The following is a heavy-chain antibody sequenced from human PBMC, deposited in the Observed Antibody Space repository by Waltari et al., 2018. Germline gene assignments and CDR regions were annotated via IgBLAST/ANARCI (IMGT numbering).Heavy chain of an antibody. CDR1: GLTFSSDS. CDR3: ATLVPAAIGDY. J-gene: IGHJ4*02. D-gene: IGHD2-2*01. V-gene: IGHV3-21*01. CDR2: ISSSSSYI. Sequence: EVQLVESGGGLVKPGGSLRLSCAASGLTFSSDSMNWVRRVPVKGLECVSSISSSSSYIYYADSVKGRFTISRYNAKNSLYLQMNSLRAEDTAVYYCATLVPAAIGDYWGQGTLVTVSS.